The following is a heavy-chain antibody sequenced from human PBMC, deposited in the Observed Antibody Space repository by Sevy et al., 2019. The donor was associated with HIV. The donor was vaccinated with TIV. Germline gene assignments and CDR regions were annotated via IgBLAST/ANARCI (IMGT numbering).Heavy chain of an antibody. CDR1: GYTFTSYG. V-gene: IGHV1-18*01. CDR3: AGDHYGSVSYYY. Sequence: ASVKVSCKASGYTFTSYGISWVRQAPGQGLEWMGWISAYNGNTNYAQTLQGRVTMTTDTSTSTSYMELRGLRSDDTAVYYCAGDHYGSVSYYYWGQGTLVTVSS. J-gene: IGHJ4*02. D-gene: IGHD3-10*01. CDR2: ISAYNGNT.